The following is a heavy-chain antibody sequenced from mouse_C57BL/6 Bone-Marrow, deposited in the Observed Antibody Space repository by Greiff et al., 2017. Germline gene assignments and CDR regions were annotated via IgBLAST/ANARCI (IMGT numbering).Heavy chain of an antibody. J-gene: IGHJ3*01. CDR1: GYTFTEYT. V-gene: IGHV1-62-2*01. Sequence: VQLQQSGAELVKPGASVKLSCKASGYTFTEYTIHWVKQRSGQGLEWIGWFYPGGGSIKYNEKFKDKATLTADKSSSTVYMELSRLTSEDSAVYFCARHHGLWGWFAYWGQGTRVTVSA. D-gene: IGHD6-1*01. CDR3: ARHHGLWGWFAY. CDR2: FYPGGGSI.